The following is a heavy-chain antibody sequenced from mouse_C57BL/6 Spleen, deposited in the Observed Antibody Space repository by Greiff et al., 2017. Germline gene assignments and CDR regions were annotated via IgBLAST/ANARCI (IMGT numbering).Heavy chain of an antibody. J-gene: IGHJ3*01. CDR2: INPSNGGT. Sequence: QVQLQQPGTELVKPGASVKLSCKASGYTFTSYWMHWVKQRPGQGLEWIGNINPSNGGTNYNEKFKSKATLTVDKSYSTAYMQLRSLTSEDAAVYYSARVSYYYYGSSPVAYWGQGTLGTVAA. CDR3: ARVSYYYYGSSPVAY. CDR1: GYTFTSYW. V-gene: IGHV1-53*01. D-gene: IGHD1-1*01.